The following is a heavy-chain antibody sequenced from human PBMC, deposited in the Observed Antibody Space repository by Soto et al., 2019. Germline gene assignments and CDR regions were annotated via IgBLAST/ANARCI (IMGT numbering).Heavy chain of an antibody. CDR1: GGSFSGYY. CDR2: INHSGST. Sequence: SETLSLTCAVYGGSFSGYYWSWIRQPPGKGLEWIGEINHSGSTNYNPSLKSRVTISVDTSKNQFSLKLSSVTAADTAVYYCARGSEGAAAGGGDFDYWGQGTLVTVSS. J-gene: IGHJ4*02. D-gene: IGHD6-13*01. CDR3: ARGSEGAAAGGGDFDY. V-gene: IGHV4-34*01.